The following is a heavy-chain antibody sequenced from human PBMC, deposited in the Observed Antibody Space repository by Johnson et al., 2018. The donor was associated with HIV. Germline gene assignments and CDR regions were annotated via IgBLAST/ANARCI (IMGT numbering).Heavy chain of an antibody. D-gene: IGHD1-1*01. J-gene: IGHJ3*02. Sequence: VQLVESGGGVVQPGRSLRLSCAASGFTFSSYAMHWVRQAPGRGLEYVSAISSNGGSTYYANSVKGRFTISRDNSKNTLYLQMNSLRAEDTAVYYCARAGARPFDIWGQGTMVTVSS. CDR3: ARAGARPFDI. V-gene: IGHV3-64*01. CDR1: GFTFSSYA. CDR2: ISSNGGST.